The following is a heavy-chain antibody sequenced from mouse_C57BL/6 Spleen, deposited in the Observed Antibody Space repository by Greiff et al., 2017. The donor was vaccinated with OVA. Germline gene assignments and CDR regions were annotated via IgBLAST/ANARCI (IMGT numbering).Heavy chain of an antibody. Sequence: QVQLQQPGAELVKPGASVKLSCKASGYTFTSYWMHWVKQRPGQGLEWIGMIHPNSGSTNYNEKFKSKATLTVDKSSSTAYMQLSSLTSEDSAVYDCARWGTVVRAMDYWGQGTSVTVSS. D-gene: IGHD1-1*01. CDR1: GYTFTSYW. J-gene: IGHJ4*01. CDR3: ARWGTVVRAMDY. CDR2: IHPNSGST. V-gene: IGHV1-64*01.